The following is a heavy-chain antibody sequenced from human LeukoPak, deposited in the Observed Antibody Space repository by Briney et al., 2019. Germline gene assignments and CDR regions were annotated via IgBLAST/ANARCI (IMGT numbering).Heavy chain of an antibody. CDR1: GFIFRNSG. CDR2: IRYDGSIK. J-gene: IGHJ5*02. CDR3: ARVRYYDFWSGNWFDP. Sequence: GGSLRLSCAASGFIFRNSGMHWVRQALGKGLEWVAFIRYDGSIKYYADSVNGRFTISRDNSKNTLYLQMNSLRAEDTAVYYCARVRYYDFWSGNWFDPWGQGTLVTVSS. D-gene: IGHD3-3*01. V-gene: IGHV3-30*02.